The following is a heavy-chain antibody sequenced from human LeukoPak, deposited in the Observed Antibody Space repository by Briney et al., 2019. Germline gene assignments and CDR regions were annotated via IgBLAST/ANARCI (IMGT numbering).Heavy chain of an antibody. CDR3: ARDQQGGGYYGSGSYPFDP. CDR1: GYTFTSYF. V-gene: IGHV1-46*01. J-gene: IGHJ5*02. Sequence: VSVKVSCKASGYTFTSYFMHWVRQAAGQGLEWMGLIYPFGGSTSYAQNFQGRVTMTRDTSTDTVYMELSSLRSEDTAVYYCARDQQGGGYYGSGSYPFDPWGQGTLVTVSS. CDR2: IYPFGGST. D-gene: IGHD3-10*01.